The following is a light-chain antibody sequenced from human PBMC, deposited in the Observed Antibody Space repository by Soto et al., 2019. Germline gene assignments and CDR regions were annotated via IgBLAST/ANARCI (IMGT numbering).Light chain of an antibody. CDR1: QSIRSNY. V-gene: IGKV3-20*01. CDR3: QQYVTAPRT. J-gene: IGKJ5*01. CDR2: GAS. Sequence: EIVMTQSPATLSLSPGERATLSCRASQSIRSNYVAWYQQKPGQGPRLLIYGASSRATGIPDRFSGGGSGTDFTLTISRLEPEDFAVYFCQQYVTAPRTFGQGTRLEIK.